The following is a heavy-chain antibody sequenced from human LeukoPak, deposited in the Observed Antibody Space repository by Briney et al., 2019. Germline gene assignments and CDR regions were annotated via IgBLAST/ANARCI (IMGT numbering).Heavy chain of an antibody. CDR2: IYSGGTT. CDR1: GFTVSSNY. V-gene: IGHV3-53*01. D-gene: IGHD6-13*01. CDR3: ARGLVVATAGTRDAFDI. Sequence: GGSLRLSCAASGFTVSSNYMSWVRQAPGKGLEWVSVIYSGGTTYYADSVKGRFTISRDNSKNTLYLQMNSLRAEDTAVYYCARGLVVATAGTRDAFDIWGPGTMVTVSS. J-gene: IGHJ3*02.